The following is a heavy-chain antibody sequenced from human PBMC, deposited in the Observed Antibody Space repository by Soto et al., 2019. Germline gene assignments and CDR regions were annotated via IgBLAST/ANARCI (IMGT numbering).Heavy chain of an antibody. CDR1: GFTFSTTA. J-gene: IGHJ4*02. CDR3: AKVQMGRGWYFHS. V-gene: IGHV3-23*01. D-gene: IGHD6-19*01. Sequence: GGSLRLSCAASGFTFSTTAMSWVRQAPGKGLEWVSGISGSGDGTYYTESVKGRFTISRDNSKSTLYLQMNNLRAADTAIYYCAKVQMGRGWYFHSWGQGTVVTSPQ. CDR2: ISGSGDGT.